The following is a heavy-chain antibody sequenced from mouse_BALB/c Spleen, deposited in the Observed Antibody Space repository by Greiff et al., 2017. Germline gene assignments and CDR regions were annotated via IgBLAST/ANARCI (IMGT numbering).Heavy chain of an antibody. V-gene: IGHV5-12-1*01. Sequence: DVHLVESGGGLVKPGGSLKLSCAASGFAFSSYDMSWVRQTPEKRLVWVAYISSGGGSTYYPDTVKGRFTISRDNAKNTLYLQMSSLKSEDTAMYCCARHPLYYAMDYWGQGTSVTVSS. CDR3: ARHPLYYAMDY. J-gene: IGHJ4*01. CDR1: GFAFSSYD. CDR2: ISSGGGST.